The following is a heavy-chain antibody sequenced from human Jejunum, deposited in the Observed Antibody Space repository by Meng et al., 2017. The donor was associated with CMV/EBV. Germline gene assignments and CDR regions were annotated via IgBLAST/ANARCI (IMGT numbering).Heavy chain of an antibody. D-gene: IGHD1-26*01. CDR2: INGGGSDS. CDR1: GFCLNTW. J-gene: IGHJ2*01. CDR3: IRAVSGSYGYFDL. Sequence: CAASGFCLNTWLHWVRQAPGKGLVWVSRINGGGSDSSYADSVKGRFTISRDNAKNTLYLQMNSLRADDTAVYYCIRAVSGSYGYFDLWGRGTLVTVSS. V-gene: IGHV3-74*01.